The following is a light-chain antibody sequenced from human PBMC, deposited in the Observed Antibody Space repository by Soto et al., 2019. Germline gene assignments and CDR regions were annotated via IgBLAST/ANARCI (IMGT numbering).Light chain of an antibody. CDR3: CSYAGSSTFV. CDR1: SSDVGNYNL. CDR2: EGS. Sequence: QSALTQPASVSGSPGQSITISCTGTSSDVGNYNLASWYQHHPGKAPKLMIYEGSKRPSGVSNRFSGSKSGNTASLTISGLQAEDEADYYCCSYAGSSTFVFGTGTKLTVL. V-gene: IGLV2-23*01. J-gene: IGLJ1*01.